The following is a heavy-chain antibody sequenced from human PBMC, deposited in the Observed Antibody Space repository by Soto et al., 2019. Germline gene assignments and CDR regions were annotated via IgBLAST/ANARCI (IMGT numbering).Heavy chain of an antibody. V-gene: IGHV3-43D*03. Sequence: GGSLRLSCAASGFTFYYYAMNWVRQAPGKGLEWVSLISWDGGSTYYADSVKGRFTISRDNSKNSLYLQMNSLSAEDTALYYFAKSRTSIAARCYIHNYYYGMDVWGQGTTVTVSS. CDR1: GFTFYYYA. CDR3: AKSRTSIAARCYIHNYYYGMDV. J-gene: IGHJ6*02. CDR2: ISWDGGST. D-gene: IGHD6-6*01.